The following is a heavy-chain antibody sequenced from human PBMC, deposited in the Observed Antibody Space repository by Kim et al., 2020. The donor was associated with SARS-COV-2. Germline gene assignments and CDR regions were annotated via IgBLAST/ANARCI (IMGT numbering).Heavy chain of an antibody. V-gene: IGHV1-18*01. Sequence: ASVKVSCKASGYTFTSYGISWVRQAPGQGLEWMGWISAYNGNTNYAQKLQGRVTMTTDTSTSTAYMELRSLRSDDTAVYYCARGRNVLLWFGELSRNENDSFDIWGQGTMVTVSS. CDR1: GYTFTSYG. CDR3: ARGRNVLLWFGELSRNENDSFDI. D-gene: IGHD3-10*01. CDR2: ISAYNGNT. J-gene: IGHJ3*02.